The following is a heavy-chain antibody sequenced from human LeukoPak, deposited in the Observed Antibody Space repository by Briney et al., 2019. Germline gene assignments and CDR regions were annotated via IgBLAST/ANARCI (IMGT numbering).Heavy chain of an antibody. J-gene: IGHJ4*02. CDR3: ARVYSGYDFDY. CDR1: GYTFXSYG. D-gene: IGHD5-12*01. V-gene: IGHV1-18*01. CDR2: ISAYNGNT. Sequence: VXVSXKASGYTFXSYGISWVRQAPGQGLEWMGWISAYNGNTNYAQKLQGRVTMTTDTSTSTAYMELRSLRSDDTAVYYCARVYSGYDFDYWGQGTLVTVSS.